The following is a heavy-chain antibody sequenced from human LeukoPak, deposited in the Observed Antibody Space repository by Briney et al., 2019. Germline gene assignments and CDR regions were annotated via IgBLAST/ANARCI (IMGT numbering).Heavy chain of an antibody. CDR2: INHSGST. D-gene: IGHD3-16*02. Sequence: TLSLTCAVYGGSFSGYYWSWIRQPPGKGLEWVGEINHSGSTNYNPSLKSRVTISVDTSKNQFSLKLSSVTAADTAVYYCARDYVWGSYRSTDFDYWGQGTLVTVSS. J-gene: IGHJ4*02. V-gene: IGHV4-34*09. CDR3: ARDYVWGSYRSTDFDY. CDR1: GGSFSGYY.